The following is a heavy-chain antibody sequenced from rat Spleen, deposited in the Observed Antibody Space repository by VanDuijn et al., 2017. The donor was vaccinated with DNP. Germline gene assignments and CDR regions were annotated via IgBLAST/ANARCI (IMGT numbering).Heavy chain of an antibody. Sequence: EVQLVESGGGLVQPGRSLRLSCAASGFTFTYYGMAWVRQAPTKGLEWVASITNSGGSIYYRDSLKGRITISRDNAKSTLYLQMDSLRSEDTATYYCTTGAGSPWGQGTSVTVSS. CDR2: ITNSGGSI. J-gene: IGHJ4*01. CDR3: TTGAGSP. V-gene: IGHV5-27*01. D-gene: IGHD1-4*01. CDR1: GFTFTYYG.